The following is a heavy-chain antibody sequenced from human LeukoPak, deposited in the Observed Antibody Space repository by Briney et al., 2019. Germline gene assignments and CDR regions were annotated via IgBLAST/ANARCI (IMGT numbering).Heavy chain of an antibody. D-gene: IGHD2-15*01. CDR2: IHYSGST. Sequence: PSESLSLTCTVSGGSISSYYWSWIRQPPGKGLEWIGYIHYSGSTNYNPSLKSRVTISVDTSKNQFSLKLSSVTAADTAVYYCTRGPTRYYFDNWGQGTLATVSS. J-gene: IGHJ4*02. V-gene: IGHV4-59*01. CDR3: TRGPTRYYFDN. CDR1: GGSISSYY.